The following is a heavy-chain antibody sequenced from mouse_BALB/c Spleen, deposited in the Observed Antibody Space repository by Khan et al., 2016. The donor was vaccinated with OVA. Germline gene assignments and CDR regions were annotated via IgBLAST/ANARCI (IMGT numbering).Heavy chain of an antibody. Sequence: EVQLVESGPGLVKPSQSLSLTCTVTGYSITSEYAWNWIRQFPGNKLEWMGYINYSGSTRSNPSLKSRTSITRDTSKNQFFLQLNSVTTEDTATYYGTRKDYYDYDPFPYWGQGTLVTVSA. CDR2: INYSGST. V-gene: IGHV3-2*02. J-gene: IGHJ3*01. CDR1: GYSITSEYA. CDR3: TRKDYYDYDPFPY. D-gene: IGHD2-4*01.